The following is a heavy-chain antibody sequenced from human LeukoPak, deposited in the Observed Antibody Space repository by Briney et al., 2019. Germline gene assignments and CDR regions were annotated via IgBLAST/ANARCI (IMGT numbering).Heavy chain of an antibody. CDR2: IYYSGST. Sequence: PSETLSLTCTVSGGSISSSSYYWGWIRQPPGKGLEWIGSIYYSGSTYYNPSLKSRATISVDTSKNQFSLKLSSVTAADTAVYYCARVTGYSSGWYVGYWGQGTLVTVSS. V-gene: IGHV4-39*01. CDR3: ARVTGYSSGWYVGY. D-gene: IGHD6-19*01. CDR1: GGSISSSSYY. J-gene: IGHJ4*02.